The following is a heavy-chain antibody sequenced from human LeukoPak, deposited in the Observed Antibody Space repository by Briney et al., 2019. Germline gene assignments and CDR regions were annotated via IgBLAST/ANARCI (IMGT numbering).Heavy chain of an antibody. V-gene: IGHV3-30*04. CDR2: ISYDGSNK. CDR1: GFTFSSYA. D-gene: IGHD2-8*01. Sequence: GGSLRLSCAASGFTFSSYAMHWVRQAPGKGLEWVAVISYDGSNKYYADSVKGRFTISRDNSKNTLYLQMNSLRAEDTAVYYCAKGYCTNGVCAWNDEFSFDYWGQGTLVTVSS. CDR3: AKGYCTNGVCAWNDEFSFDY. J-gene: IGHJ4*02.